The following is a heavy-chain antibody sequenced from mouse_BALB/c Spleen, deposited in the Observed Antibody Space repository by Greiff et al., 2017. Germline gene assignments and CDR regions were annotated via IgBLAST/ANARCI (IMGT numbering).Heavy chain of an antibody. Sequence: VKLQESGAELVRPGTSVKISCKASGYTFTNYWLGWVKQRPGHGLEWIGDIYPGGGYTNYNEKFKGKATLTADTSSSTAYMQLSSLTSEDSAVYFCARGDRGYYFDYWGQGTTLTVSS. CDR2: IYPGGGYT. D-gene: IGHD3-3*01. J-gene: IGHJ2*01. V-gene: IGHV1-63*02. CDR1: GYTFTNYW. CDR3: ARGDRGYYFDY.